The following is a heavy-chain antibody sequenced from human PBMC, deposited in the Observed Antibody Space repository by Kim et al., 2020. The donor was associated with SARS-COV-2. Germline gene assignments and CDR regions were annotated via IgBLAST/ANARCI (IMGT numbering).Heavy chain of an antibody. D-gene: IGHD4-17*01. Sequence: AAPVKGRFTISRDDSKNTLYLQMNSLKTEDTAVYYCTNLYGDYDYYGMDVWGQGTTVTVSS. CDR3: TNLYGDYDYYGMDV. J-gene: IGHJ6*02. V-gene: IGHV3-15*01.